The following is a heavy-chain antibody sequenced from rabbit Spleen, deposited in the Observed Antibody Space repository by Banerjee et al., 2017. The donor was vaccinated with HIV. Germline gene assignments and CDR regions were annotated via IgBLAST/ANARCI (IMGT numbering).Heavy chain of an antibody. Sequence: QEQLVESGGGLVQPGGSLTLSCKASGFDFSRGYDMCWVRQAPGKGLEWIGCIYTGNVKTYYASWAKGRFTISKTSSTTVTLQMTSLTVADTATYFCARDTGSGHYIDAYFDLWGPGPLVTVS. D-gene: IGHD1-1*01. V-gene: IGHV1S45*01. CDR3: ARDTGSGHYIDAYFDL. CDR1: GFDFSRGYD. CDR2: IYTGNVKT. J-gene: IGHJ4*01.